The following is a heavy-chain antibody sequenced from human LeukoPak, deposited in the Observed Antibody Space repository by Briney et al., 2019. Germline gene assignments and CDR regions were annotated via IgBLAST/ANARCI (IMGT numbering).Heavy chain of an antibody. J-gene: IGHJ4*02. D-gene: IGHD3-22*01. CDR2: FYYSGST. Sequence: KTSETLSLTCTVSGGSISSHYWSWIRQPPGKGLEWIGYFYYSGSTNYNPSLKSRVTISVDTSKNQFSLKLSSVTAADTAVYYCARAEYYDSSGYHNWGQGTLVTVSS. CDR3: ARAEYYDSSGYHN. V-gene: IGHV4-59*11. CDR1: GGSISSHY.